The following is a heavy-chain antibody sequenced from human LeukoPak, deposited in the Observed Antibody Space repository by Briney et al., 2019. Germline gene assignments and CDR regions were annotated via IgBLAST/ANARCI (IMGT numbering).Heavy chain of an antibody. Sequence: SETLSLTCTVSGGSISSYYWSWIRQPPGKGLEWIGYIYYSGSTNHNPSLKSRVTISVDTSKNQFSLKLSSVTAADTAVYYCARGGPRGGNFDYWGQGTLVTVSS. CDR1: GGSISSYY. CDR3: ARGGPRGGNFDY. V-gene: IGHV4-59*01. CDR2: IYYSGST. D-gene: IGHD2-15*01. J-gene: IGHJ4*02.